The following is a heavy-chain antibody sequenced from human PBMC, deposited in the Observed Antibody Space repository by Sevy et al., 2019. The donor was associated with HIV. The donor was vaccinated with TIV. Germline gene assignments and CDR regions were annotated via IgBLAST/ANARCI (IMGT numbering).Heavy chain of an antibody. CDR2: ISSSGSTI. D-gene: IGHD5-18*01. Sequence: GGSLRLSCAASGFTFSSYEMNWVRQAPGKGLELVSYISSSGSTIYYADSVKGRFTISRDNAKNSLDLQMNSLRAEDMAVYDCAREQRLRWLSYYYYYGIDVWGQGTTVTVSS. CDR1: GFTFSSYE. V-gene: IGHV3-48*03. CDR3: AREQRLRWLSYYYYYGIDV. J-gene: IGHJ6*02.